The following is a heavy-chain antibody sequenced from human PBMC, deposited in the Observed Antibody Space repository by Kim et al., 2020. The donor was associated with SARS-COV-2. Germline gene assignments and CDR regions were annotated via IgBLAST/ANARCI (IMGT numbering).Heavy chain of an antibody. D-gene: IGHD7-27*01. J-gene: IGHJ4*02. V-gene: IGHV3-33*01. CDR2: NK. Sequence: NKYYADSVKGRFTISRDNSKNTLYLQMNSLRAEDTAVYYWAREVTRGFDYWGQGTLVTVSS. CDR3: AREVTRGFDY.